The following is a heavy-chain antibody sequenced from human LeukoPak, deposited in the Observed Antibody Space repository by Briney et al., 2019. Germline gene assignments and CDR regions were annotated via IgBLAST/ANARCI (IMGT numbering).Heavy chain of an antibody. CDR3: TRASVVGVTGLPDY. CDR1: GFTFGDYA. V-gene: IGHV3-49*04. Sequence: PGGSLRLSCTASGFTFGDYAMTWVRQAPVKGLEWVGFIRNKAYGATPEYAASLKGRFTISRDDSNSIAYLQMNSLKTEDTAVYYCTRASVVGVTGLPDYWGQGTLVTVSS. D-gene: IGHD3-16*01. J-gene: IGHJ4*02. CDR2: IRNKAYGATP.